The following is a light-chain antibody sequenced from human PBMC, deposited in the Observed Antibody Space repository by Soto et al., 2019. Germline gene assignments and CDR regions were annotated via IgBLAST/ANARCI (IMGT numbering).Light chain of an antibody. CDR3: QQYGSSET. Sequence: EIVLTQSPGTLSLSPGERATLSCRAGQSVSSSYLAWYQQKPGQAPRLLIYGASSRATGIPDRFSGSGSGTDFTLTISRLEPEDFAVYYCQQYGSSETFGQGTKV. J-gene: IGKJ1*01. V-gene: IGKV3-20*01. CDR2: GAS. CDR1: QSVSSSY.